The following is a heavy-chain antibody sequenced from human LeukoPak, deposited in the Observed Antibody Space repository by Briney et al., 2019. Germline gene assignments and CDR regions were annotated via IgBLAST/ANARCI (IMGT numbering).Heavy chain of an antibody. J-gene: IGHJ1*01. CDR3: VRDRSSGSSQTHEFFEH. Sequence: PGGSLRLSCAASGFTFTNYWMSWVRQAPGKGPEWVAMIREDGGDIYYVDSVKGRFTISRDNAKNSLFLQMNSLRAEDTAVYYCVRDRSSGSSQTHEFFEHWGQGTLVTVSS. CDR1: GFTFTNYW. V-gene: IGHV3-7*01. D-gene: IGHD1-26*01. CDR2: IREDGGDI.